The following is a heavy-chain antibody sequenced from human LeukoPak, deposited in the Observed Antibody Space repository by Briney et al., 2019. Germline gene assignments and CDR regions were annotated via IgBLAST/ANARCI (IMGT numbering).Heavy chain of an antibody. CDR3: AKDRAWLQFWS. V-gene: IGHV3-23*01. D-gene: IGHD5-18*01. Sequence: GGTLRLSRAASGFTFSNYGMNWVRQAPGKGLEWVAGISPSGDITYYADSVTGWFTISRENSKTTVYLQVTSLRAEDTAVFYCAKDRAWLQFWSWGQGTLVTVSS. J-gene: IGHJ4*02. CDR2: ISPSGDIT. CDR1: GFTFSNYG.